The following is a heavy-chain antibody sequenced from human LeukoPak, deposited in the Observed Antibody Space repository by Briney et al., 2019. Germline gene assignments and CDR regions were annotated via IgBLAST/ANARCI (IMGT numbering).Heavy chain of an antibody. V-gene: IGHV5-51*01. Sequence: GESLKISCKASGYTFTAYWIGWVRQLPGKGLEWMAIIYPGDSDTRYSPSFQGQVTISVDKSNNTAYLQWSSLKASDTATYFCARLSARLLDHWGQGTRVTVSS. D-gene: IGHD3-3*01. J-gene: IGHJ4*02. CDR3: ARLSARLLDH. CDR1: GYTFTAYW. CDR2: IYPGDSDT.